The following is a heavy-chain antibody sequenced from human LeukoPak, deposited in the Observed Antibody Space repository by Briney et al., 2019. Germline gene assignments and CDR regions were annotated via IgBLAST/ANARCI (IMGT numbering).Heavy chain of an antibody. Sequence: GGSLRLSCAASGFSFSSYNMNWVRQAPGEGLDWVSYIYSSGAIYYADSVKGRFTISRDNAENSVYLQMNSLRDEDTAVYSCARAQTMFWEFDGFDIWGRGTKVSVSS. CDR1: GFSFSSYN. V-gene: IGHV3-48*02. J-gene: IGHJ3*02. CDR2: IYSSGAI. D-gene: IGHD3-10*02. CDR3: ARAQTMFWEFDGFDI.